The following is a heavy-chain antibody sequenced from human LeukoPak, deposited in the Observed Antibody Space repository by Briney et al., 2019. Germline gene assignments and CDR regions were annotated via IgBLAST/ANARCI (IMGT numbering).Heavy chain of an antibody. V-gene: IGHV1-2*02. J-gene: IGHJ4*02. Sequence: ASVKVSCKASGYTFTGYYMHWVRQAPGQGLEWIGWINPNSGDTSYAQKFQGRVTMTRDTSISTAYMELSRLRSDDTALYYCTRAPSSGPFDYWGQGTLVTVSS. CDR2: INPNSGDT. CDR3: TRAPSSGPFDY. CDR1: GYTFTGYY. D-gene: IGHD3-22*01.